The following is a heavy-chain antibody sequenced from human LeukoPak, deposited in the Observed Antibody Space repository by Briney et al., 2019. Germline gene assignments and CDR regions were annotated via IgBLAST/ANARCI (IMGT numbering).Heavy chain of an antibody. J-gene: IGHJ4*02. CDR3: ARLGSSWSSDY. D-gene: IGHD6-13*01. CDR1: GFTFTSYG. Sequence: PGTSLRLSGAASGFTFTSYGMHWVRQAPGKGLEWVALIWYDGRKEYYADSVKGRFTISRDDSRNTLYLQMNGLRAEDTAVYYCARLGSSWSSDYWGQGTLVTVSS. CDR2: IWYDGRKE. V-gene: IGHV3-33*01.